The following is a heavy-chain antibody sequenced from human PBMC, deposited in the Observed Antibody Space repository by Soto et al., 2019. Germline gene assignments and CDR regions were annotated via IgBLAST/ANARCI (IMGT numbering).Heavy chain of an antibody. CDR3: ASSVVVPAAIDY. Sequence: EVQLVESGGGLVKPGGSLRLSCAASGFTFSSYSMNWVRQAPGKGLEWVSSISSSSSYIYYADSVKGRFTISRDNAKNSLYLQMNSLRAEDTAVYYCASSVVVPAAIDYWGQGTLVTVSS. D-gene: IGHD2-2*01. J-gene: IGHJ4*02. CDR1: GFTFSSYS. V-gene: IGHV3-21*01. CDR2: ISSSSSYI.